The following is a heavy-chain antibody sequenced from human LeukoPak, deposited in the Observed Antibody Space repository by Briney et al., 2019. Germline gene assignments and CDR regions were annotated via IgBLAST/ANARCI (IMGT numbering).Heavy chain of an antibody. CDR2: ISYDGSNK. Sequence: PGGSLRLSCAASGFTFSSYGMHWVRQAPGKGLEWVAVISYDGSNKYYADSVKGRFTISRDNSKNTLYLQMNSLRAKDTAVYYCAKIDASSSWYSDYWGQGTLVTVSS. CDR3: AKIDASSSWYSDY. J-gene: IGHJ4*02. V-gene: IGHV3-30*18. CDR1: GFTFSSYG. D-gene: IGHD6-13*01.